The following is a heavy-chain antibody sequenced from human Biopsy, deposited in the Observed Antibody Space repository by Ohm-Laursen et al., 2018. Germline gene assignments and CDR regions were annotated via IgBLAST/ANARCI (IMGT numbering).Heavy chain of an antibody. D-gene: IGHD1-26*01. J-gene: IGHJ4*02. Sequence: LQTLSLTCAVYGGSFNGYFWSWIRQPPGKGLEWIGDITQSGSTNYSPSLKSRVTISVDTAKKQFSLSLRSVTAADTAVYYCARVGVGAPSIDYFDYWGQGALVTVSS. V-gene: IGHV4-34*01. CDR1: GGSFNGYF. CDR3: ARVGVGAPSIDYFDY. CDR2: ITQSGST.